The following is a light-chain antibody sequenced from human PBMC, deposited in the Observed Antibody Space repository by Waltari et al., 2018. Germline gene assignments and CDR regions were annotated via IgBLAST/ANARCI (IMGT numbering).Light chain of an antibody. V-gene: IGKV1-5*03. CDR2: KAS. J-gene: IGKJ2*01. CDR3: QHYNRFPFT. Sequence: VQMTQSPSTLSASLGDRVTIPCRARYFIGHWLAWYQQEPGKAPKVLIYKASTLESGVPSRFSGSGSGTEFTLVINSLQPEDFATYYCQHYNRFPFTFGQGTKVEFK. CDR1: YFIGHW.